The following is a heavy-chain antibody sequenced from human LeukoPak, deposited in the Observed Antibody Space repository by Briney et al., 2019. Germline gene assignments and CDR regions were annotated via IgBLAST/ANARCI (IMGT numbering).Heavy chain of an antibody. CDR1: GGSISNYY. Sequence: PSETLSLTCTVSGGSISNYYWSWIRQPPGKGLEWIGYNFYSGSTNYNPSLRSRVTISVDTSKNQFSLTLSSVTAADTAVYYCARGNYAPYWGQGTLVTVSS. CDR2: NFYSGST. V-gene: IGHV4-59*01. CDR3: ARGNYAPY. D-gene: IGHD3-3*01. J-gene: IGHJ4*02.